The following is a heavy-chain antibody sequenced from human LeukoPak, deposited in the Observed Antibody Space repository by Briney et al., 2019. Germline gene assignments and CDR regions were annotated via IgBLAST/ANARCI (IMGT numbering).Heavy chain of an antibody. CDR3: AREDIVVVPAAIRDYYYYGMDV. CDR2: IKQDGSEK. D-gene: IGHD2-2*01. Sequence: GGSLRLSCAASGFTFSSYWMSWVRQAPGKGLEWVANIKQDGSEKYYVDSVKGRFTISRDNAKNSLYLQMNSLRAEDTVVYYCAREDIVVVPAAIRDYYYYGMDVWGQGTTVTVSS. J-gene: IGHJ6*02. V-gene: IGHV3-7*01. CDR1: GFTFSSYW.